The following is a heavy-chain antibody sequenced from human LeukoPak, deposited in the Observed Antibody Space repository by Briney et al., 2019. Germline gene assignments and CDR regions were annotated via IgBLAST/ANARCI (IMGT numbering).Heavy chain of an antibody. CDR1: GFTFGRYS. CDR2: ITSSSSYI. V-gene: IGHV3-21*06. Sequence: WDSLSLSCAAPGFTFGRYSMNWVGQAPGKGLEWVSSITSSSSYIYYADSVKGRFTISRDNVKNSLYLQMHTLRAEDTAVYYCARAAGELLPIDYFDYWGQGTLVTVSS. D-gene: IGHD3-10*01. CDR3: ARAAGELLPIDYFDY. J-gene: IGHJ4*02.